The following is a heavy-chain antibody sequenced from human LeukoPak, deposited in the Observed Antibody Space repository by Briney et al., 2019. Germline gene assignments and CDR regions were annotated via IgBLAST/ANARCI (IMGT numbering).Heavy chain of an antibody. CDR1: GGSVSSYY. V-gene: IGHV4-4*09. Sequence: SETLSLTCTVSGGSVSSYYWSWIRQPPGKGLEWIGYIYNSESTNYNSSLESRVTISVDTSKNKVFLTLSSVTAADTAVYYCARFHSGPSGWYVLWYFDLWGRGTLVTVSS. CDR3: ARFHSGPSGWYVLWYFDL. J-gene: IGHJ2*01. D-gene: IGHD6-19*01. CDR2: IYNSEST.